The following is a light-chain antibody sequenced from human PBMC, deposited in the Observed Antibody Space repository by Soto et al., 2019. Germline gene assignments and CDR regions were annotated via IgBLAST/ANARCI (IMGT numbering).Light chain of an antibody. CDR3: SSFSSITREV. CDR1: TSDVGSHNF. J-gene: IGLJ2*01. V-gene: IGLV2-14*03. Sequence: QSALTQPASVSGSPGQSITISCTGTTSDVGSHNFVSWYQQLPGKAPKLLIYDVTNRPSGTSNRFSGSKSGNTASLTISGLQTEDEADYYCSSFSSITREVFGGGTKLTVL. CDR2: DVT.